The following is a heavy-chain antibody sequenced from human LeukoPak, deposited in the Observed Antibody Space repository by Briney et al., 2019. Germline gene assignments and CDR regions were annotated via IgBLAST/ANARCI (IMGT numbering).Heavy chain of an antibody. CDR3: ARATLHYDFWSGYYSPNWFDP. CDR1: GGSISSYY. Sequence: SETLSLTCTVSGGSISSYYWSWIRQPPGKGLEWIGYIYYSGSTNYNPSLKSRVTISVDTSKNQFSLKLSSVTAADTAVYYCARATLHYDFWSGYYSPNWFDPWGQGTLVTVSS. J-gene: IGHJ5*02. V-gene: IGHV4-59*12. CDR2: IYYSGST. D-gene: IGHD3-3*01.